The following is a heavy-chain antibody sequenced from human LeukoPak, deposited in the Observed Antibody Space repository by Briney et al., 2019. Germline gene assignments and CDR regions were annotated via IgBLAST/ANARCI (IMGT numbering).Heavy chain of an antibody. V-gene: IGHV4-39*07. CDR2: IYYSGST. J-gene: IGHJ4*02. D-gene: IGHD1-26*01. CDR3: ARDFSSSSGSYFDY. Sequence: KSSETLSLTCTVSGGSISSSSYYWGWIRQPPGKGLEWIGSIYYSGSTYYNPSLKSRVTISVDTSKNQFSLKLSSVTAADTAVYYCARDFSSSSGSYFDYWGQGTLVTVSS. CDR1: GGSISSSSYY.